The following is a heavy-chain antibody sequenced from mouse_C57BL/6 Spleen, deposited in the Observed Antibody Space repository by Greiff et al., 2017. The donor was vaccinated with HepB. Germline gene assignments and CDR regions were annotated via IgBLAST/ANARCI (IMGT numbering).Heavy chain of an antibody. CDR3: ARDARGPLYVDV. J-gene: IGHJ1*03. CDR1: GFTFSDFY. CDR2: SRNKANDYTT. Sequence: EVKLVESGGGLVQSGRSLRLSCATSGFTFSDFYMEWVRQAPGKGLEWIAASRNKANDYTTEYSASVKGRFIVSRDTSQSILYLQMNALRAEDTAMYYCARDARGPLYVDVWGTGTTVTVSS. V-gene: IGHV7-1*01.